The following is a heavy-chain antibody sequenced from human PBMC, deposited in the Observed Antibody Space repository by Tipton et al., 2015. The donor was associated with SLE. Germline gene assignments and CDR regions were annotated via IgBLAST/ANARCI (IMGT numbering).Heavy chain of an antibody. V-gene: IGHV4-59*01. CDR1: GGSISSYY. J-gene: IGHJ5*02. D-gene: IGHD3-16*01. Sequence: TLSLTCTVSGGSISSYYWSWIRQPPGKGLEWIGYIYYSGSTNYNPSLKSRVTISVDTSKNQFSLKLSSVTAADTAVYYCARGYAYLGFDPWGQGTLVTVSS. CDR2: IYYSGST. CDR3: ARGYAYLGFDP.